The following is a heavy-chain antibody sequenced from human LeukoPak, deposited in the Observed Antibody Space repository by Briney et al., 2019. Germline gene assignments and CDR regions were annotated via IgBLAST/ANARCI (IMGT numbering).Heavy chain of an antibody. CDR1: GASISNYY. V-gene: IGHV4-4*07. CDR3: ARVSLVRGAPDYYFDY. J-gene: IGHJ4*02. D-gene: IGHD3-10*01. Sequence: KPSETLSLTCTVSGASISNYYWSWIRQPAGKGLEWIGRIYTSGSTNYNPSLKSRVTMSVDTSKNQFSLKLSSVTAADTAVYYCARVSLVRGAPDYYFDYWGQGTLVTVSS. CDR2: IYTSGST.